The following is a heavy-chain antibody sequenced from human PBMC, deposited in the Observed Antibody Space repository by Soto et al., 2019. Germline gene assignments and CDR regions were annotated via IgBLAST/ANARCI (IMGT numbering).Heavy chain of an antibody. CDR3: AKDWVLPAAMPADYYYGLDV. Sequence: GGSLRLSCTTSGFTFSNYGMHWVRQAPGKGLEWVAVFCGNGSNKYYADSVKGRFTISRDNSKNTLYLQMNSLRAEDTAVYYCAKDWVLPAAMPADYYYGLDVWGQGTTVTVSS. V-gene: IGHV3-33*03. CDR2: FCGNGSNK. D-gene: IGHD2-2*01. J-gene: IGHJ6*02. CDR1: GFTFSNYG.